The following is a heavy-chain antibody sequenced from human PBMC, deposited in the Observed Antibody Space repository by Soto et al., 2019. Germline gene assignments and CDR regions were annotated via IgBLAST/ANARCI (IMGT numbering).Heavy chain of an antibody. J-gene: IGHJ4*02. CDR3: AGTLIVATILNFDY. CDR2: IYYSGST. CDR1: GGSISSGAYY. V-gene: IGHV4-61*08. Sequence: PSETLSLTCNVSGGSISSGAYYWSWIRQHPGKGLEWIGYIYYSGSTNYNPSLKSRVTISVDTSKNQFSLKLSSVTAADTAVYYCAGTLIVATILNFDYWGQGTLVTVSS. D-gene: IGHD5-12*01.